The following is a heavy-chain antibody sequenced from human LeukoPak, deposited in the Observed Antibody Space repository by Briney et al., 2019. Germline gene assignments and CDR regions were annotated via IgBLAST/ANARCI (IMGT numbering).Heavy chain of an antibody. D-gene: IGHD5-18*01. Sequence: ASVKVSCKASGYTFTGYYMHWVRQAPGQGLEWMGWINPNSGGTNYAQKFQGRVTMTRDMSISTAYMELSRLRSDDTAVYYCARDREYSYGYGFAPWGQGTLVTVSS. CDR3: ARDREYSYGYGFAP. V-gene: IGHV1-2*02. CDR2: INPNSGGT. J-gene: IGHJ5*02. CDR1: GYTFTGYY.